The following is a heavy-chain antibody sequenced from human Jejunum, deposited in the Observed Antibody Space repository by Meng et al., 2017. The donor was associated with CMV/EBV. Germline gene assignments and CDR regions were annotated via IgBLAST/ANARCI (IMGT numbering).Heavy chain of an antibody. J-gene: IGHJ3*02. CDR1: SYY. V-gene: IGHV4-59*01. D-gene: IGHD2-2*01. CDR3: ARVGPSICSSTRCYLDAFDI. CDR2: IYYRGST. Sequence: SYYWSWIRQPPGKGLEWIGYIYYRGSTNYSPSLKSRVTISVDTSKNQFSLKLSSVTAADTAVYYCARVGPSICSSTRCYLDAFDIWGQGTRVTVSS.